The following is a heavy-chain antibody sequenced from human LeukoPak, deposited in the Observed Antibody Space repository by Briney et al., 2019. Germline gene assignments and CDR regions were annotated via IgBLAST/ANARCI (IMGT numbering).Heavy chain of an antibody. CDR2: INSDGSST. CDR1: GFTFSSYW. J-gene: IGHJ4*02. V-gene: IGHV3-74*01. Sequence: GGSLRLSCAASGFTFSSYWMHWVRQAPGKGLVWVSRINSDGSSTSYADSVKGRFTISRDNAKNTLYLQMHSLRAEDTAVYYCARDPLWFGELRAYWGQGTLVTVSS. D-gene: IGHD3-10*01. CDR3: ARDPLWFGELRAY.